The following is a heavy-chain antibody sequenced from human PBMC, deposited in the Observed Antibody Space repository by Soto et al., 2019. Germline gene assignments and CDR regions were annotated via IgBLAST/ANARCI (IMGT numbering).Heavy chain of an antibody. CDR2: IIPIFGTA. Sequence: SVKVSCKASGGTFSSYAISWVRQAPGQGLEWMGGIIPIFGTANYAQKLQGRVTITADKSTSTAYMELSSLRSEDTAVYYCASVWSGYYLYYFDYWGQGTLVTVSS. J-gene: IGHJ4*02. CDR1: GGTFSSYA. D-gene: IGHD3-3*01. CDR3: ASVWSGYYLYYFDY. V-gene: IGHV1-69*06.